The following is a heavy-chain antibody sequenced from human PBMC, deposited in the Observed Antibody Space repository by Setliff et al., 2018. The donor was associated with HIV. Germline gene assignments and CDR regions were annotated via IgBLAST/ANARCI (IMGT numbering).Heavy chain of an antibody. CDR2: MSPKSGNT. Sequence: ASVKVSCKASGYIFTSYDIHWVRQATGQELEWMGRMSPKSGNTGNTQKFRGRITMTRDTSISTAYMELSSLTSEDTAVYYCARGKGVGGVVITGGLDVWGKGTTVTVS. V-gene: IGHV1-8*02. J-gene: IGHJ6*03. CDR3: ARGKGVGGVVITGGLDV. D-gene: IGHD3-10*01. CDR1: GYIFTSYD.